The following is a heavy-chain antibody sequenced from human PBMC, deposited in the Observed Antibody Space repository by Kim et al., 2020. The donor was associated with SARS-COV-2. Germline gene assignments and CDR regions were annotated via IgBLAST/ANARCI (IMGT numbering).Heavy chain of an antibody. V-gene: IGHV3-30-3*01. CDR1: GFTFSSYA. CDR2: ISYDGSNK. CDR3: AREGSDSSGWYLFDY. J-gene: IGHJ4*02. D-gene: IGHD6-19*01. Sequence: GGSLRLSCAASGFTFSSYAMHWVRQAPGKGLEWVAVISYDGSNKYYADSVKGRFTISRDNSKNTLYLQMNSLRAEDTAVYYCAREGSDSSGWYLFDYWGQGTLVTVSS.